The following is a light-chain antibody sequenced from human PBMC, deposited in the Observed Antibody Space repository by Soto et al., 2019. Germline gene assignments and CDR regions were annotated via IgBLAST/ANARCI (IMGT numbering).Light chain of an antibody. CDR3: QQLETCPIT. Sequence: DIQLTQSPSFLSASVGDRVTITCRASQGISSSLAWYQQTPGKAPNLLIYAASTLQSGVPSRFSGSGSGTEVTVTISSLQPEDCATYYCQQLETCPITFGQGTRPEIK. V-gene: IGKV1-9*01. CDR1: QGISSS. J-gene: IGKJ5*01. CDR2: AAS.